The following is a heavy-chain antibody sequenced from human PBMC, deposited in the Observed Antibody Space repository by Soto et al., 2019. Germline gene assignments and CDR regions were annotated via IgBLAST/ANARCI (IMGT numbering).Heavy chain of an antibody. V-gene: IGHV3-21*01. CDR3: ARIFTIFGVVSPEYYFDY. J-gene: IGHJ4*02. Sequence: PGGSLRLSCAASGFTFSSYSMNWVRQAPGKGLEWVSSISSSSSYIYYADSVKGRFTISRDNAKNSLYLQMNSLRAEDTAVYYCARIFTIFGVVSPEYYFDYWGQGTLVTVSS. CDR2: ISSSSSYI. D-gene: IGHD3-3*01. CDR1: GFTFSSYS.